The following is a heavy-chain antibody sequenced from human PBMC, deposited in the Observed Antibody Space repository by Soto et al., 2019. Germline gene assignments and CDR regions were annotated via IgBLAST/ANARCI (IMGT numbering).Heavy chain of an antibody. V-gene: IGHV1-18*01. CDR2: ISAYNGNT. CDR1: GYTFTSYG. CDR3: ARQAPPVGAVAGDFDY. Sequence: ASVKVSCKASGYTFTSYGISWVRQAPGQGLEWMGWISAYNGNTNYAQKLQGRVTMTTDTSTSTAYMELRSLRSDDTAVYYCARQAPPVGAVAGDFDYWGQGTLVTVSS. J-gene: IGHJ4*02. D-gene: IGHD6-19*01.